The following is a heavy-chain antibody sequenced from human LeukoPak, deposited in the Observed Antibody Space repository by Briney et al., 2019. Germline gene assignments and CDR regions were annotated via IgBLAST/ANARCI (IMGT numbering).Heavy chain of an antibody. Sequence: PGGSLRLSCAGLGFSFSSYTMTWVRQTPEKGLQWVSGISGSGGSRYYAESVKGRFTISRDNSKNTVDLHMVNLRVEDTAVYYCAKDLSPPRKDIVVVVAADFDYWGQGTLVTVSS. CDR3: AKDLSPPRKDIVVVVAADFDY. CDR1: GFSFSSYT. V-gene: IGHV3-23*01. J-gene: IGHJ4*02. CDR2: ISGSGGSR. D-gene: IGHD2-15*01.